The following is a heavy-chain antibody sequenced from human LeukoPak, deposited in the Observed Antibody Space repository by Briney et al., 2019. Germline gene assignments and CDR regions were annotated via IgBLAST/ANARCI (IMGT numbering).Heavy chain of an antibody. CDR3: ARSPGEQLIGYNWFDP. V-gene: IGHV1-69*05. D-gene: IGHD6-13*01. J-gene: IGHJ5*02. CDR2: IIPIFGTA. CDR1: GGTFSSYA. Sequence: ASVKVSCKASGGTFSSYAISWVRQAPGQGLEWMGGIIPIFGTANYAQKFQGRVTITTDESTSTTYMELSSLRSEDTAVYYCARSPGEQLIGYNWFDPWGQGTLVTVSS.